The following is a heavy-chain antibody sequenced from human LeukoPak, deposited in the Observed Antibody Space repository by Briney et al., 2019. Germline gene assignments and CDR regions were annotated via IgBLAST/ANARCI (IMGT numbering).Heavy chain of an antibody. V-gene: IGHV1-2*02. Sequence: GASVKVSCKASGYTFTGYYMHWVRQAPGQGLEWMGWINPNSGGTNYAQKFQGRVTMTRDKSISTAYLQWSSLKASDTAMYYCARVGGSYQSNWFDPWGQGTLVTVSS. CDR2: INPNSGGT. J-gene: IGHJ5*02. D-gene: IGHD1-26*01. CDR3: ARVGGSYQSNWFDP. CDR1: GYTFTGYY.